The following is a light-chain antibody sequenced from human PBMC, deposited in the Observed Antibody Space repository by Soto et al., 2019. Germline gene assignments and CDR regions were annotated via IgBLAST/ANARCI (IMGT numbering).Light chain of an antibody. CDR2: LTSDGSH. CDR3: QTWGTGIVV. J-gene: IGLJ2*01. CDR1: SGHSSYA. Sequence: QPVLTQSPSSSASLGASVKLTCTLSSGHSSYAIAWHQQQPEKGPRNLMKLTSDGSHSKGDGIPDRFSGSSSGAERYLTSARLQSEDEADYYCQTWGTGIVVFGGGTKVPVL. V-gene: IGLV4-69*01.